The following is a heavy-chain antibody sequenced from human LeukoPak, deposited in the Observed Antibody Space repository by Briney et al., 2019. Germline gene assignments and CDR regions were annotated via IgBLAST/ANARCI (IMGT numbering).Heavy chain of an antibody. D-gene: IGHD6-13*01. CDR3: ARDGQLVLSGAPGSTRYFDP. V-gene: IGHV4-38-2*02. Sequence: SETLSLTCTVSGYSINSGHYWGWIRQPPGKRLEWIGSIHSSASAYYNPTLKSRVAISVDASKNQFSLNLTSVTAADAAVYYCARDGQLVLSGAPGSTRYFDPWGRGTLVTVSS. J-gene: IGHJ2*01. CDR1: GYSINSGHY. CDR2: IHSSASA.